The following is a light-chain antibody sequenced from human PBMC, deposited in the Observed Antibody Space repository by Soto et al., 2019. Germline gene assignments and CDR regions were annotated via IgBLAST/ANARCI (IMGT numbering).Light chain of an antibody. CDR2: EVS. Sequence: QSALTQPASVSGSPGQSVTISCTGTNSDIGGYNFVSWYQQHPGKAPKLMIFEVSNRPSGVSNRFSGSKSGSTASLTISRLQAEDEADYYCNSYTSPTTRVIFGGGTKLNVL. CDR3: NSYTSPTTRVI. V-gene: IGLV2-14*01. J-gene: IGLJ2*01. CDR1: NSDIGGYNF.